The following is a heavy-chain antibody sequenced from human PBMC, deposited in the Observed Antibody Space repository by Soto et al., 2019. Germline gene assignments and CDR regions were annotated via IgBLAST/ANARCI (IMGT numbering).Heavy chain of an antibody. CDR1: GETSSSYT. V-gene: IGHV1-69*06. CDR2: IIPLFGTI. D-gene: IGHD5-12*01. Sequence: PSVKVSCKPSGETSSSYTFTWVRQAPVQGLEWMGDIIPLFGTINYSQKFQGRVTITADKSTDTVSMELSSLRSGDTAVYYCARKVATATDAFDIWGPGTMVTVSS. J-gene: IGHJ3*02. CDR3: ARKVATATDAFDI.